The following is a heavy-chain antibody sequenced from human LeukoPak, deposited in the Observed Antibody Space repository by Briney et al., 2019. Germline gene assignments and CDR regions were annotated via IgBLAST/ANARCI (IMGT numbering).Heavy chain of an antibody. J-gene: IGHJ4*02. V-gene: IGHV3-30*18. D-gene: IGHD6-19*01. CDR3: AKRRESSYWSDY. Sequence: GGSLRLSCAASGFTFSHYVMHWVRQTPGKGLEWVSRISYDGSTKYYADSVKGRFTISRDNSNNALYLQMNGVRAEDTAVYYCAKRRESSYWSDYLGQGTLVTVSS. CDR2: ISYDGSTK. CDR1: GFTFSHYV.